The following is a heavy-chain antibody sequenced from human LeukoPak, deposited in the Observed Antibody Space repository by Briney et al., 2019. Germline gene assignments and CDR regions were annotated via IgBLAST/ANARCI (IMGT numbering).Heavy chain of an antibody. CDR1: GFTFSSYS. CDR2: ISSSSSYI. Sequence: GGSLRLSCAASGFTFSSYSMNWVRQAPGKGLEWVSSISSSSSYIYYADSVKGRFTISRDNAKNSLYLQMNSLRAEDTAVYYCARDGTYYYDSSGYPKEYYFDYWSQGTLVTVSS. CDR3: ARDGTYYYDSSGYPKEYYFDY. V-gene: IGHV3-21*01. J-gene: IGHJ4*02. D-gene: IGHD3-22*01.